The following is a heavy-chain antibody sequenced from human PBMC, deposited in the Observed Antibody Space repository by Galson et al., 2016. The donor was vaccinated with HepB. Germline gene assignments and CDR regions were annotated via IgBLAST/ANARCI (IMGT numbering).Heavy chain of an antibody. CDR1: GGTFRSNP. CDR3: ATTTHQPPYALDI. D-gene: IGHD1-1*01. J-gene: IGHJ3*02. V-gene: IGHV1-69*13. CDR2: IIPIFGTT. Sequence: SVKVSCKASGGTFRSNPITWVRQAPGQGLEWMGGIIPIFGTTNSAQRFQGSVTITADESTITVYMELRSLRSDDTAIYFCATTTHQPPYALDIWGQGTMVIVSS.